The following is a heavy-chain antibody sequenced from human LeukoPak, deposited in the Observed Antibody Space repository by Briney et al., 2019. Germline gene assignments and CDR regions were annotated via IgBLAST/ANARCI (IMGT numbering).Heavy chain of an antibody. CDR1: GGSFSGYY. J-gene: IGHJ5*02. D-gene: IGHD6-19*01. Sequence: SETLSLTCAVYGGSFSGYYWSWIRQPPGKGLEWIGEINHSGSTNYNPSLKSRVTISVDTSKNQFSLKLSSVTAADTAVYYCASREHTTYSSGWSYHLNWFDPWGQGTLVTVSS. CDR3: ASREHTTYSSGWSYHLNWFDP. V-gene: IGHV4-34*01. CDR2: INHSGST.